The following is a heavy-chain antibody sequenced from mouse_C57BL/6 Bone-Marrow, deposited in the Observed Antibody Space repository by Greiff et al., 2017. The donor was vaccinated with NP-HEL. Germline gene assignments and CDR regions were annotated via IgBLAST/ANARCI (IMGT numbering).Heavy chain of an antibody. CDR3: AKGEPYWD. J-gene: IGHJ3*01. CDR2: IDPSDSYT. Sequence: VQLQQSGAELVRPGTSVKLSCKASGYTFTSYWMHWVKQRPGQGLEWIGVIDPSDSYTNYNQKFKGKATLTVDTSSSTAYMQLSSLTSEDSAVYYCAKGEPYWDWGQGTLVTVSA. D-gene: IGHD4-1*01. CDR1: GYTFTSYW. V-gene: IGHV1-59*01.